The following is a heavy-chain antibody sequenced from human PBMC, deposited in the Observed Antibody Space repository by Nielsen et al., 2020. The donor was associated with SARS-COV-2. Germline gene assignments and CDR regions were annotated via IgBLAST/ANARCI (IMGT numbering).Heavy chain of an antibody. CDR3: AGIDS. CDR1: GYTLTDYY. J-gene: IGHJ4*02. Sequence: ASVKVSCKASGYTLTDYYIHWLRQAPAQGLEWMGRINPYSGGTNYGQKFQGTVTMNRNTSASTVYIELSSLRPEDTAVYFCAGIDSWGQGTRVTVSS. CDR2: INPYSGGT. V-gene: IGHV1-2*06.